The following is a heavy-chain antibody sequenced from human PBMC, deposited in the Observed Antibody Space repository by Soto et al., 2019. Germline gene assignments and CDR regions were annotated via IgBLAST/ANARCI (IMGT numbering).Heavy chain of an antibody. CDR3: AREVGHGWFDP. Sequence: EVQLVESGGGLVQPGGSLRLSCAASGFTVSSNHMSWVRQAPGKGLEWVSVIYSGGSTYYADSVKGRFTISRHNSKNTLYLQMNSLRAEDTAVYYCAREVGHGWFDPWGQGTLVTVSS. J-gene: IGHJ5*02. CDR2: IYSGGST. CDR1: GFTVSSNH. V-gene: IGHV3-53*04.